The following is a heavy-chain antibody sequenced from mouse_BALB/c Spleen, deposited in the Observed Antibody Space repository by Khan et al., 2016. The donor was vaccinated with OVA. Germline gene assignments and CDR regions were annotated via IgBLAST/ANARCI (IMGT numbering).Heavy chain of an antibody. CDR3: ARTYDGTMDY. CDR2: IDPANGNT. J-gene: IGHJ4*01. CDR1: GFNIKDTY. D-gene: IGHD2-14*01. V-gene: IGHV14-3*02. Sequence: VRLQQSGAELVKPGASVKLSCTASGFNIKDTYMHWVKQRPEEGLEWIGKIDPANGNTKYDPKFQGKATIKADTSSNTAYLQLSSLTSEDTAVYYYARTYDGTMDYWGQGTSVTVSS.